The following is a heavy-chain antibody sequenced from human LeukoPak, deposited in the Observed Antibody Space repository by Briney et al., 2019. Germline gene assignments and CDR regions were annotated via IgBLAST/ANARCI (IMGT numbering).Heavy chain of an antibody. CDR2: ISWNSGSI. CDR1: GLTFDDYA. Sequence: GGSLRLSCAASGLTFDDYAMHWVRQAPGKGLEWVSGISWNSGSIGYADSVKGRFTISRDNAKNSLYLQMNSLRAEDTALYYCAKDRTGYSYGSAFDYWGQGTLVTVSS. J-gene: IGHJ4*02. CDR3: AKDRTGYSYGSAFDY. D-gene: IGHD5-18*01. V-gene: IGHV3-9*01.